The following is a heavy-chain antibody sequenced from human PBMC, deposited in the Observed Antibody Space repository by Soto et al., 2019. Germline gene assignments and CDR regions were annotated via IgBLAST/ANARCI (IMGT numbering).Heavy chain of an antibody. Sequence: PGGSLRLSFAAFGFTFSSSALKWVRQAPGKGLDWVTAISGSGGSTYDADSVKGRFNIYRDNSKNTLYLQMNSLRAEDTAVYYCAKDSGSFPYGMDVWGQGT. V-gene: IGHV3-23*01. CDR2: ISGSGGST. D-gene: IGHD1-26*01. J-gene: IGHJ6*02. CDR3: AKDSGSFPYGMDV. CDR1: GFTFSSSA.